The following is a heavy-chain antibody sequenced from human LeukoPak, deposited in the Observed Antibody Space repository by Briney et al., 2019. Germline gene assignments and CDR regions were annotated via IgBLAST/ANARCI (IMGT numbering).Heavy chain of an antibody. J-gene: IGHJ6*03. CDR2: ISLDGSYK. CDR1: GFTFNSFT. CDR3: AKEGVKRGLSRHYMDV. D-gene: IGHD3-10*01. V-gene: IGHV3-30-3*01. Sequence: PGRSLRLSCAASGFTFNSFTMHWVRQAPGKGLEWVALISLDGSYKFYADSVKGRFTISRDNSKNTLYLQMNSLRAEDTAVYYCAKEGVKRGLSRHYMDVWGKGTTVTVSS.